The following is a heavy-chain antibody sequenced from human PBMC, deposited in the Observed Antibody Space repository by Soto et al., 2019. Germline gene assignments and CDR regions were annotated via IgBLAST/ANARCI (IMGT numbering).Heavy chain of an antibody. V-gene: IGHV4-59*01. CDR3: ARGWGKYFDF. J-gene: IGHJ2*01. D-gene: IGHD3-16*01. CDR1: GGSISFYY. CDR2: SYYSGTT. Sequence: QVQLQESGPGLVKPSETLSLTCTVSGGSISFYYWNWIRQPPGKGLEWIGHSYYSGTTNYNPSLDSRVTISVETSKNQFSLNLQSVTPADTAVYSCARGWGKYFDFWGRGTLVTVSS.